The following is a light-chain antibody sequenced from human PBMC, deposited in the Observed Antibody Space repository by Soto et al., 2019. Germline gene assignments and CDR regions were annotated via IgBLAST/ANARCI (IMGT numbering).Light chain of an antibody. CDR1: QSLLHSDGKTY. CDR2: EVS. CDR3: FQTRHLPLT. J-gene: IGKJ4*01. Sequence: VMIQTPLSLSVTPGQPASISCRSTQSLLHSDGKTYLYWYMQRPGQSPHLLIYEVSNRFSGVPDRFSGSGSETDFKLEISRVEAEDVGVYYCFQTRHLPLTFGGGTKVEIK. V-gene: IGKV2D-29*02.